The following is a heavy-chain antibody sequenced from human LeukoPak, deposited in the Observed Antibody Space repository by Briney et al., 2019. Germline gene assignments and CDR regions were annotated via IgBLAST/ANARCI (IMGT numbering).Heavy chain of an antibody. CDR1: GGSFSGYY. Sequence: KTSETLSLTCAVYGGSFSGYYWSWIRQPPGKGLEWIGEINHSGSTNYNPSLKSRVTISVDTSKNQFSLKLSSVTAADTAVYYCASTDVGATTTFDYWGQGTLVTVSS. V-gene: IGHV4-34*01. CDR2: INHSGST. CDR3: ASTDVGATTTFDY. J-gene: IGHJ4*02. D-gene: IGHD1-26*01.